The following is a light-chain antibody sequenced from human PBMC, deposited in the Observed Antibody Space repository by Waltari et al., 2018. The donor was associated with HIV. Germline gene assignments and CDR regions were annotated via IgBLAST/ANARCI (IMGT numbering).Light chain of an antibody. CDR1: QSLTIN. J-gene: IGKJ1*01. V-gene: IGKV3-15*01. Sequence: EIVLTLSPATLSVSPGARATLSCRARQSLTINLAWYQQKPGQAPRLLIYASSTRATGIPARFTGSGSGTEFTLTISSLQSEDFAVYYCQQYNNWPRTFGQGTKVEIK. CDR3: QQYNNWPRT. CDR2: ASS.